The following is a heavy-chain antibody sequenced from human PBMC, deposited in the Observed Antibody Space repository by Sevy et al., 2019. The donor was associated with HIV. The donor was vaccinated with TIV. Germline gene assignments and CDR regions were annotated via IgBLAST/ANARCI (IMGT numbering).Heavy chain of an antibody. V-gene: IGHV3-23*01. CDR2: LSFGCGEI. CDR1: GFTFSKYS. Sequence: GGSLRLSCAASGFTFSKYSMNWVRQPPGKGLEWVSTLSFGCGEINHADSVKGRFTISRDNSKNSLYLQMNNLRAEDTAVYYCAREGCTKPHDYWGQGTLVIVSS. CDR3: AREGCTKPHDY. D-gene: IGHD2-8*01. J-gene: IGHJ4*02.